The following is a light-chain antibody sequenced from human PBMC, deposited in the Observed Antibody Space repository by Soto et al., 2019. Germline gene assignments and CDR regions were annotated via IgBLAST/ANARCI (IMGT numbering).Light chain of an antibody. CDR3: QKYNSAPWT. CDR2: AAS. V-gene: IGKV1-27*01. CDR1: QGIANY. Sequence: DIQMTQSPSSLSASVGDRVTITCRASQGIANYLAWYQQKPGKVPKLLIYAASTLQSGVPSRFSGSGSGTDFTLTISSLXXXXXASYYCQKYNSAPWTFGQGTKVVIK. J-gene: IGKJ1*01.